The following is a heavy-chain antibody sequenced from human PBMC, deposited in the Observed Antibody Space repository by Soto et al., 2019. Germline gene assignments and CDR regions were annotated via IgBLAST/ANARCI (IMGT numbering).Heavy chain of an antibody. CDR3: ARGAPQGRVVSAAKHGMDV. J-gene: IGHJ6*02. CDR2: IYYSGST. CDR1: GGSISSYY. V-gene: IGHV4-59*01. Sequence: SETLSLTCTVSGGSISSYYWSWIRQPPGKGLEWIGYIYYSGSTNYNPSLKSRVTISVDTSKNQFSLKLSSVTAADTAVYYCARGAPQGRVVSAAKHGMDVWGQGTTVTVSS. D-gene: IGHD2-2*01.